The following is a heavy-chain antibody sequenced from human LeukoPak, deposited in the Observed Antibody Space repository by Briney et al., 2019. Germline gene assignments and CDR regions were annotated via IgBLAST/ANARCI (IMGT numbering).Heavy chain of an antibody. CDR2: IHHSGST. J-gene: IGHJ4*02. Sequence: SETLSLTCSVSGCSISSGYYWGWIRQPPGKGLEWIANIHHSGSTYITPSLNSRVSLSVDTSKNQLFLKMSSVTAADTAVYYCVRVARMAFQNGGFDYWGQGTLVSVSS. CDR3: VRVARMAFQNGGFDY. D-gene: IGHD5-24*01. V-gene: IGHV4-38-2*02. CDR1: GCSISSGYY.